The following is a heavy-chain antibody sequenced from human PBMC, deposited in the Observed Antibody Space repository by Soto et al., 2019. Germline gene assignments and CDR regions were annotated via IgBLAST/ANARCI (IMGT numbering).Heavy chain of an antibody. D-gene: IGHD2-2*03. CDR2: IIPIFGTA. CDR3: TRLRGPPLDIVLVPAAGMYFDY. V-gene: IGHV1-69*13. CDR1: GGTFSSYA. J-gene: IGHJ4*02. Sequence: ASVKVSCKASGGTFSSYAISWVRQAPGQGLEWMGGIIPIFGTANYAQKFQGRVTITADESTSTAYMELNSLKTEDTAVYYCTRLRGPPLDIVLVPAAGMYFDYWGQGTLVTVSS.